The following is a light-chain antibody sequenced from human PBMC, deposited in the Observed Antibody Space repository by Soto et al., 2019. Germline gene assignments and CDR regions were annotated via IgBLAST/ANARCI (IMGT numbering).Light chain of an antibody. V-gene: IGKV3-11*01. J-gene: IGKJ3*01. CDR1: QSVSSY. Sequence: EIVLTQSPATLSLSPGERATLSCRASQSVSSYLAWYQQKPGQAPRLLIYDASNRDTGIPARLSGSGSGTDFTLTISSLEPEDFAVYYCQQRSNWPPLFTFGPGTKVDIK. CDR2: DAS. CDR3: QQRSNWPPLFT.